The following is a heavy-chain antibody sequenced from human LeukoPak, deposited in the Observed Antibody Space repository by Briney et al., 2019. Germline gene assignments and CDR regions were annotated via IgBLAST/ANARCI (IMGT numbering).Heavy chain of an antibody. D-gene: IGHD4-17*01. CDR2: IYYSGST. J-gene: IGHJ4*02. CDR3: ARDPTTVTTIFDS. Sequence: SETLSLTRTVSGGSISSYYWSWIRQPPGKGLEWIGYIYYSGSTNYNPSLKSRVTISVDTSKNQFSLKLSSVTAADTAVYYCARDPTTVTTIFDSWGQGTLVTVSS. CDR1: GGSISSYY. V-gene: IGHV4-59*12.